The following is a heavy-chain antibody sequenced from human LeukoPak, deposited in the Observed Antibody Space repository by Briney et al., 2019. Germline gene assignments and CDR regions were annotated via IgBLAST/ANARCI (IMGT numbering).Heavy chain of an antibody. CDR1: GYTFSNYW. V-gene: IGHV5-51*01. CDR2: VYPGDSDT. Sequence: GESLKISCKASGYTFSNYWIGWVRQMPGKGLEWMGIVYPGDSDTRYSPSFQGQVTISADKSISTAYLQWSSLKASDTAMYYCARRDYVWGSYRYGPGIDAFDIWGQGTMVTVSS. J-gene: IGHJ3*02. CDR3: ARRDYVWGSYRYGPGIDAFDI. D-gene: IGHD3-16*02.